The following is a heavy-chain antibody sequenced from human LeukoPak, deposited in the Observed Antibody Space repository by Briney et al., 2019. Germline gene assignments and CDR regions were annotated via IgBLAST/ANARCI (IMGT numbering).Heavy chain of an antibody. CDR3: ARGHLGRYFDWLLGRNHDAFDI. Sequence: GRSLRLSCAASGFTFSSYAVHWVRQAPGKGLEWVAVISYDGSNKYYADSVKGRFTISRDNSKNTLYLQMNSLRAEDTAVYYCARGHLGRYFDWLLGRNHDAFDIWGQGTMVTVSS. CDR2: ISYDGSNK. D-gene: IGHD3-9*01. CDR1: GFTFSSYA. V-gene: IGHV3-30*01. J-gene: IGHJ3*02.